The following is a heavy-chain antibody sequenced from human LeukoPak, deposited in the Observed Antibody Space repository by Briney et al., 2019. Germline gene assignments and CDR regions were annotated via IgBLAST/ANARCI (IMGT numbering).Heavy chain of an antibody. V-gene: IGHV1-46*01. Sequence: GSLTVSCKASGYTFTSYYMHWVRQAPGQGLEWMGIINPSGGRTSYAQKFQGRVTMTRDTSTSTVYMELSSLRSEDTAVYYCARVVGYCSSTCCPTGYWGQGTLVTVSS. J-gene: IGHJ4*02. CDR2: INPSGGRT. CDR1: GYTFTSYY. CDR3: ARVVGYCSSTCCPTGY. D-gene: IGHD2-2*01.